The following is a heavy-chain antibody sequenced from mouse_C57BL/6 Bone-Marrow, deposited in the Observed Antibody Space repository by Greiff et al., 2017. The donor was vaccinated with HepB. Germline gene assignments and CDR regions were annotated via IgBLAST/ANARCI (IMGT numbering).Heavy chain of an antibody. Sequence: QVQLQQPGAELVRPGSSVKLSCKASGYTFTSYWMDWVKQRPGQGLEWIGNIYPSDSETHYNQKFKDKATLTVDKSSSTAYMQLSSLTSEDSAVYYCARKPYWNFDVWGTGTTVTVSS. V-gene: IGHV1-61*01. CDR1: GYTFTSYW. CDR2: IYPSDSET. CDR3: ARKPYWNFDV. J-gene: IGHJ1*03.